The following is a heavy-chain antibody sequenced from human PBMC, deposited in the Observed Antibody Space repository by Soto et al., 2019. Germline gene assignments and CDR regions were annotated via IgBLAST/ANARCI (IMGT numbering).Heavy chain of an antibody. V-gene: IGHV3-11*06. CDR2: ISPGSRYP. CDR1: GFTFGDPY. J-gene: IGHJ5*02. Sequence: KAGGSLRLSCAGSGFTFGDPYMSWIRQAPGKGLEWLSYISPGSRYPAYADSVKGRFTTSRDNAKRSLYLQMMSLTAEDTAIYYCVRGGGPGLFDPWGQGTMVTVSS. D-gene: IGHD2-15*01. CDR3: VRGGGPGLFDP.